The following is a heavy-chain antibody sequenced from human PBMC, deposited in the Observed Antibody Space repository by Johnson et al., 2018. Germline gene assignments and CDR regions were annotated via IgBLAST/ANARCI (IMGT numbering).Heavy chain of an antibody. J-gene: IGHJ3*02. CDR1: GFTFGDYA. CDR2: IRSKAYGGTT. D-gene: IGHD1-14*01. Sequence: VQLVESGGGLVQPGRSLRLSCTASGFTFGDYAMSWFRQAPGKGLEWVGCIRSKAYGGTTEYAASVKGRFTISRDDSKSIAYLQMNSLKTEDTAVYYCTRGPSGNHDAFDIWGQGTMVTVSS. CDR3: TRGPSGNHDAFDI. V-gene: IGHV3-49*03.